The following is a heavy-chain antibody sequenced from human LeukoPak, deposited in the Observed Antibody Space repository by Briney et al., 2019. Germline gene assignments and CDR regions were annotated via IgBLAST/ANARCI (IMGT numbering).Heavy chain of an antibody. CDR3: AADRESGGYQLLWY. CDR1: GGTFSSYA. V-gene: IGHV1-69*13. D-gene: IGHD2-2*01. CDR2: IIPVFGTT. J-gene: IGHJ4*02. Sequence: SVKVSCKASGGTFSSYAVSWVRQAPGQGLEWMGGIIPVFGTTKYAQRFQGRVTITADESTSTAYMELSSLRSEDTAVYYCAADRESGGYQLLWYWGQGTLVIVSS.